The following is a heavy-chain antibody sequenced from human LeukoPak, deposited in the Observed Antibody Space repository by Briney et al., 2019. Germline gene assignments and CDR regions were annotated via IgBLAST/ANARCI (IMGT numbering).Heavy chain of an antibody. CDR2: MYGDMSEI. J-gene: IGHJ4*02. Sequence: GGSLRLSCEVSGFTFSDSWMHWVRQTPGKGLVWVSRMYGDMSEINYADSVKGRFTISRDNAKNTVYLQMNSLRAEDTAVYYCARGQLTTPYWGQGTLVTVSS. D-gene: IGHD4-11*01. CDR1: GFTFSDSW. CDR3: ARGQLTTPY. V-gene: IGHV3-74*01.